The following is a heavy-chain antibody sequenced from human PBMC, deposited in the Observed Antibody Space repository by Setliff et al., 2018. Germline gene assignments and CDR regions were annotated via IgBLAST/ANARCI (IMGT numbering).Heavy chain of an antibody. CDR2: INEDGSHK. J-gene: IGHJ6*03. Sequence: RLSCAASGFTFSSYWMSWVRQAPGKGLERLANINEDGSHKWYVDSVKGRFSISRGNAKNSLYLQMNSLRAEDTAVYYCAKLVWLTTWYYMDVWGKGTAVTVSS. V-gene: IGHV3-7*03. CDR3: AKLVWLTTWYYMDV. D-gene: IGHD5-18*01. CDR1: GFTFSSYW.